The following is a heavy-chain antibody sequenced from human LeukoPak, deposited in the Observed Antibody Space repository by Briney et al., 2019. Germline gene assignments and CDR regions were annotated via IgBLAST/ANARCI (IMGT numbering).Heavy chain of an antibody. Sequence: ASVKVSCKTSGYSFTNYDINWVRQATGQGLEWMGWMSPNSGKTGYAQKFQGRVTMTKNTSMSTANMELSSLTSEDTAVYYCARGRESSKLTSGFQSFDWLSDSFDLWGQGTIVTVSS. D-gene: IGHD3-9*01. CDR1: GYSFTNYD. CDR3: ARGRESSKLTSGFQSFDWLSDSFDL. J-gene: IGHJ3*01. CDR2: MSPNSGKT. V-gene: IGHV1-8*01.